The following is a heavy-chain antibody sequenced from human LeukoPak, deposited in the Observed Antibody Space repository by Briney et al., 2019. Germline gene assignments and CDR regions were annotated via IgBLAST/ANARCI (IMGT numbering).Heavy chain of an antibody. D-gene: IGHD3-3*01. J-gene: IGHJ4*02. V-gene: IGHV3-74*03. CDR1: GFTFSDFW. CDR2: IKGDGDTT. Sequence: PGGSLRLSCAASGFTFSDFWMHWVRQVPGKGLISVSRIKGDGDTTTYADSVKGRFTISRDNAKNTLYLQMNWLRAEDTAVYYCASEMNLRFSWGLGTLVTVSS. CDR3: ASEMNLRFS.